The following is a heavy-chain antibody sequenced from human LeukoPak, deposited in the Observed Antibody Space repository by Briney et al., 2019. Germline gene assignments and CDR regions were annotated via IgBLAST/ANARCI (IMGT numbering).Heavy chain of an antibody. Sequence: PVGSLRLSCAASGFTVSSNYMSGLRQAPGKGLGWVSVIDSGGSTYYAVSVKGRFTIYRDNSKNTLYLQMNRLRAEDTAVYYCASGSSPTVTTWEKTYYMDAWGKGTTVTVSS. CDR1: GFTVSSNY. CDR3: ASGSSPTVTTWEKTYYMDA. J-gene: IGHJ6*03. D-gene: IGHD4-11*01. CDR2: IDSGGST. V-gene: IGHV3-53*01.